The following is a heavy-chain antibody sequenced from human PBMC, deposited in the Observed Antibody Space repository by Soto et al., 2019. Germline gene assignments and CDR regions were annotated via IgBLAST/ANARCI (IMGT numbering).Heavy chain of an antibody. CDR3: ARNWNLALVPAAYFDS. D-gene: IGHD2-2*01. CDR2: VYYTGTT. V-gene: IGHV4-39*01. J-gene: IGHJ4*02. Sequence: PSETLSLTCTVSNFSVLTSIYYWAWIRQPPGKGLEWVGTVYYTGTTYYNPSLQSRVTISIDTSKNQFSLNLNSVTAADTAVYYCARNWNLALVPAAYFDSWGQGTLVTVCS. CDR1: NFSVLTSIYY.